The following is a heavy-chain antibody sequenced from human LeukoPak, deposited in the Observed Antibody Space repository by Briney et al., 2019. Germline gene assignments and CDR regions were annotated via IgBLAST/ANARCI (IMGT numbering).Heavy chain of an antibody. V-gene: IGHV3-66*01. CDR2: IYSGGTT. Sequence: GGSLRLSRAASGFTVSSKYMKWVRQAPGKGLEWVSIIYSGGTTYYSDSVKGRFTISRDNAKNSLYLQMNSLRAEDTAVYYCARGLWFGESKYYFDYWGQGTLVTVSS. CDR1: GFTVSSKY. CDR3: ARGLWFGESKYYFDY. D-gene: IGHD3-10*01. J-gene: IGHJ4*02.